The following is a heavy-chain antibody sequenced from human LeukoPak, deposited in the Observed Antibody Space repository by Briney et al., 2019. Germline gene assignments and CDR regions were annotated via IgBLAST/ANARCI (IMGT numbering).Heavy chain of an antibody. Sequence: GGSLRLSCAASGFTFSSYAMSWVRQAPGKGLEWVSAISGSGGSTYYADSVKGRFTISRDNSKNTLYLQMNSLRAEDTAVYYCARDIAAAGTNHFDYWGQGTLVTVSS. CDR3: ARDIAAAGTNHFDY. V-gene: IGHV3-23*01. J-gene: IGHJ4*02. CDR2: ISGSGGST. CDR1: GFTFSSYA. D-gene: IGHD6-13*01.